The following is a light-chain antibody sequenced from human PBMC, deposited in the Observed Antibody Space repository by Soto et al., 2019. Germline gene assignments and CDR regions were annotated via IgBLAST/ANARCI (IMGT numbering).Light chain of an antibody. J-gene: IGLJ2*01. CDR2: DVS. CDR3: SSYTRSSTVV. V-gene: IGLV2-14*01. CDR1: SSDVGGYNY. Sequence: QSALTQPASVSGSPGQSITISCTGTSSDVGGYNYVSWYQQHPGKAPKLMIYDVSNRPSGVPNRFSGSKSGNTASLTISGLQAEDEADYYCSSYTRSSTVVFGGGTKLTVL.